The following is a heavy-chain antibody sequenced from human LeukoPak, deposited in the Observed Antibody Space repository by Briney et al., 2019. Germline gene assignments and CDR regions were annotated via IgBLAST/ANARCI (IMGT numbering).Heavy chain of an antibody. V-gene: IGHV4-39*01. J-gene: IGHJ4*02. D-gene: IGHD1-14*01. CDR1: GGSIRSTNYY. CDR3: ARRPPSLHSGARIRFGLDY. CDR2: IYYSGTT. Sequence: SETLSLTCTVSGGSIRSTNYYWGWIRQPPGKGLEWIANIYYSGTTYYNPSLKSRVTISVDTSKNQFSLMLNSVAAADTAVYYCARRPPSLHSGARIRFGLDYWGQGTLVTVSS.